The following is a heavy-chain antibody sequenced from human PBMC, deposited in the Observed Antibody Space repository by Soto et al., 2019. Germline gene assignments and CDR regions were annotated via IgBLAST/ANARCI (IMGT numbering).Heavy chain of an antibody. V-gene: IGHV3-30*18. D-gene: IGHD6-13*01. CDR1: GFTFSSYG. Sequence: GGSLRLSCAASGFTFSSYGMHWVRQAPGKGLEWVAVISYDGSNKYYADSVKGRFTISRDNSKNTLYLQMNSLRAEDTAVYYCAKRKGIGYSSSWYPDYYYGMDVWGQGTTVTVSS. CDR3: AKRKGIGYSSSWYPDYYYGMDV. J-gene: IGHJ6*02. CDR2: ISYDGSNK.